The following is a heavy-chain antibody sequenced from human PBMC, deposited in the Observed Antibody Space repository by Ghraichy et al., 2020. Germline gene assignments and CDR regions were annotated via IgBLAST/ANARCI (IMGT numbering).Heavy chain of an antibody. D-gene: IGHD1-1*01. J-gene: IGHJ4*02. CDR2: IFYTGST. V-gene: IGHV4-39*01. CDR3: ARHLHLLQLVDPLYYFHY. CDR1: SGSISSSSYF. Sequence: SQTLSLTCTVSSGSISSSSYFWAWIRQPPGRGLEWIGSIFYTGSTYYNPSPKSRVTISVYTSKNQFSLKLSSVTAADTAVYYCARHLHLLQLVDPLYYFHYWGQGTLVTVSS.